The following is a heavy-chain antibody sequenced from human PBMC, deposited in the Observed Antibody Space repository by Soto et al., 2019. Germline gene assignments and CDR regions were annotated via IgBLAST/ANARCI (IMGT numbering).Heavy chain of an antibody. D-gene: IGHD6-19*01. CDR3: ARDRQGGWSNDAFDI. CDR2: TWYDGSNK. CDR1: GFTFSSYG. V-gene: IGHV3-33*01. Sequence: QVQLVESGGGVVQPGRSLRLSCVGSGFTFSSYGIHWVRQAPGKGLEWVAVTWYDGSNKEYADSVKGRFTISRDNSKSTLYLQMNSLRAEDTAVYYCARDRQGGWSNDAFDIWGQGTMVTVSS. J-gene: IGHJ3*02.